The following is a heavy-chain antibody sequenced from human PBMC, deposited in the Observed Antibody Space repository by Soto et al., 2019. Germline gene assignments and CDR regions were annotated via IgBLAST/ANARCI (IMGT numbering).Heavy chain of an antibody. Sequence: QVQLQQWGAGMLKPSETLSLTCAVYGGSFSGYYWSWIRQPPGKGLEWIGEINHSGSTNYNPSLKSRVTISADTSKNQFSVKLSSVTAADTAVYYCARGFRRAVRFDPWGQGTLVTVSS. J-gene: IGHJ5*02. CDR1: GGSFSGYY. V-gene: IGHV4-34*01. CDR2: INHSGST. CDR3: ARGFRRAVRFDP.